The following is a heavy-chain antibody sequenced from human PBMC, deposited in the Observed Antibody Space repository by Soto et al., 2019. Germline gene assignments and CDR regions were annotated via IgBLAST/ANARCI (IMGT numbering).Heavy chain of an antibody. Sequence: HPGGSLRLSCTASGFTFSSRAMNWVRQFPGRGLEWVSYISSSSSNIDYADSVKGRFTVSRDNAKNSLYLQMNTLRDEDTAVYYCASDRSLGSNWYYYLESWGQGTLVTVS. D-gene: IGHD1-20*01. J-gene: IGHJ4*02. CDR2: ISSSSSNI. CDR1: GFTFSSRA. V-gene: IGHV3-48*02. CDR3: ASDRSLGSNWYYYLES.